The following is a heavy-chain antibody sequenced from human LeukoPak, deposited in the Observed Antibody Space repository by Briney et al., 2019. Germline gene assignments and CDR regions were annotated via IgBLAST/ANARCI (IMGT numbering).Heavy chain of an antibody. V-gene: IGHV1-18*01. CDR3: ARGSQYYDILTGYVPRHFDY. D-gene: IGHD3-9*01. CDR2: ISGYNGNT. Sequence: ASVKVPCKASGNTFTNYGINWVRQAPGQGLEWMGWISGYNGNTKYAQKFQGRVTVTTDTSTSTAYMELRSLRSDDTAVYYCARGSQYYDILTGYVPRHFDYWGQGTLVTVSS. CDR1: GNTFTNYG. J-gene: IGHJ4*02.